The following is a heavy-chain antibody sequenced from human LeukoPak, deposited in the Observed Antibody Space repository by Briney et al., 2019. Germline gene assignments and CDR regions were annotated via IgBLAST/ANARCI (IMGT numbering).Heavy chain of an antibody. CDR3: ARVPLAVCSAYYYYYYYMDV. D-gene: IGHD2-8*02. V-gene: IGHV4-34*01. CDR1: GGSFSGYY. CDR2: INHSGST. Sequence: PSETLSLTCAVYGGSFSGYYWSWIRQSPGKGLEWIGEINHSGSTNYNPSLKSRVTISVDTSKNQFSLKLSSVTAADTAVYYCARVPLAVCSAYYYYYYYMDVWGKGTTVTVSS. J-gene: IGHJ6*03.